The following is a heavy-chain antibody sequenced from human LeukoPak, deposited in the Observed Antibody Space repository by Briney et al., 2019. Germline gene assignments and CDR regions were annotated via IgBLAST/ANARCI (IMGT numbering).Heavy chain of an antibody. Sequence: PGGSLRLSCAASGFTFSNYWMSWVRQAPGKGLEWVANIKQDGSGNYVDSVKGRFTISRDNAKNSLYLQMNSLRVDDTAVYYCARGSYWGGDYWGQGTLVTSPQ. V-gene: IGHV3-7*01. CDR3: ARGSYWGGDY. J-gene: IGHJ4*02. CDR2: IKQDGSG. CDR1: GFTFSNYW. D-gene: IGHD7-27*01.